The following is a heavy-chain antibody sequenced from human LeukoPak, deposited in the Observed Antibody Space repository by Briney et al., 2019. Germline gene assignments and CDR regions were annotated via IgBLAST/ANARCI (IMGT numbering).Heavy chain of an antibody. CDR1: GFTFSGYG. D-gene: IGHD3-9*01. CDR3: VKFRRDILTGYYNRNYGMDV. V-gene: IGHV3-23*01. Sequence: GGSLRLSCAASGFTFSGYGMRWVRQAPGKGLEWVGTIRRGDGGTYYADSVKGRFTISRDNAKSTLYLQMNSVRAEDTAVYYCVKFRRDILTGYYNRNYGMDVWGQGPTVPVSS. J-gene: IGHJ6*02. CDR2: IRRGDGGT.